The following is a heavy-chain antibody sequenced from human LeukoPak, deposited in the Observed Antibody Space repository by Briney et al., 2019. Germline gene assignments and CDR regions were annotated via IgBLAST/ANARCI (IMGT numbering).Heavy chain of an antibody. V-gene: IGHV3-66*01. Sequence: GGSLRLSCAASGFTFSNAWMSWVRQAPGKGLEWVSVIYSGGSTYYADSVKGRFTISRDNSKNTLYLQMNSLRAEDTAVYYCTDGEGSFDYWGQGTLVTVSS. D-gene: IGHD7-27*01. J-gene: IGHJ4*02. CDR3: TDGEGSFDY. CDR1: GFTFSNAW. CDR2: IYSGGST.